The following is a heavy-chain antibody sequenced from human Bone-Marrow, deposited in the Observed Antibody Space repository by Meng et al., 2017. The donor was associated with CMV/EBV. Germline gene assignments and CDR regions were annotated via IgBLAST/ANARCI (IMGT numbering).Heavy chain of an antibody. V-gene: IGHV3-74*01. J-gene: IGHJ5*02. CDR3: ARTGNWFDP. Sequence: GESLKISCAASGFTFSSYWMHWVRQAPGKGLVWVSRINSDGSSTSYADSVKGRFTISRDNSKNTLYLQMNSLRAEDTAVYYCARTGNWFDPWGQGTLVTVSS. D-gene: IGHD3-10*01. CDR1: GFTFSSYW. CDR2: INSDGSST.